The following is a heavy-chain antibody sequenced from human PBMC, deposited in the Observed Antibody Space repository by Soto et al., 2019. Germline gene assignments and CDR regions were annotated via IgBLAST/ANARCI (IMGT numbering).Heavy chain of an antibody. Sequence: QALLEQSGPEVKKPGDSVRISCWLYDSVFVTSVITWLRQAPGQGLEWMGWISANDGGTLSAMKFPDRHVMSTDPRRKMAYLKLWYVTSDDSAVYFCARGGGRHLRPLETWGHGTPVTVSS. V-gene: IGHV1-18*01. J-gene: IGHJ4*01. CDR1: DSVFVTSV. CDR2: ISANDGGT. CDR3: ARGGGRHLRPLET. D-gene: IGHD3-16*01.